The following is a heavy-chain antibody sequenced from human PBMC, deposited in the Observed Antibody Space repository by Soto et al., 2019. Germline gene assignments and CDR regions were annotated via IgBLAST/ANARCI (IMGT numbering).Heavy chain of an antibody. CDR3: XRTPYCSSTCCYTPPDY. D-gene: IGHD2-2*02. V-gene: IGHV5-51*01. CDR1: GYSFTIYW. Sequence: PGESLKISCKGSGYSFTIYWIGWVRQMPGKGLEWMGIIYPGDSDTRYSPSFQGQVTISADKSISTAYLQWSSLKASDTAMYYCXRTPYCSSTCCYTPPDYWGQGTLVTVSS. CDR2: IYPGDSDT. J-gene: IGHJ4*02.